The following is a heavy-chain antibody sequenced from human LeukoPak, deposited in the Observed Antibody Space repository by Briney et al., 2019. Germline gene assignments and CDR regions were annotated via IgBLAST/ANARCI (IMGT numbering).Heavy chain of an antibody. CDR3: AKDGKWELYRCAFDI. CDR2: VSSTSRFI. Sequence: SGGSLRLSCAASEFTFTTYSMNWVRQAPGKGLEWVSFVSSTSRFISYADSVKGRFTISRDNSKNTLYLQMNSLRAEDTAVYYCAKDGKWELYRCAFDIWGQGTMVTVSS. CDR1: EFTFTTYS. D-gene: IGHD1-26*01. J-gene: IGHJ3*02. V-gene: IGHV3-21*01.